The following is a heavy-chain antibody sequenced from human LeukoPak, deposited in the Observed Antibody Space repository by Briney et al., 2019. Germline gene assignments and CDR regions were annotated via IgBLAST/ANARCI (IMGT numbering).Heavy chain of an antibody. CDR1: GGSVGSGSYY. V-gene: IGHV4-61*01. J-gene: IGHJ4*02. Sequence: PSETLSLTCTVSGGSVGSGSYYWSWIRQPPGKGLEWIGYYLYGGSTSYNPSLKSRVTISVDTSKNQVSLKLSSVTAADTAVYFCARVSITMISNYWGQETLVTVSS. CDR3: ARVSITMISNY. D-gene: IGHD3-22*01. CDR2: YLYGGST.